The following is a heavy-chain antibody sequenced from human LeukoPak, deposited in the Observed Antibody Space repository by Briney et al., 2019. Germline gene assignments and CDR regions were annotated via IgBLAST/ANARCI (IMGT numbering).Heavy chain of an antibody. Sequence: GGFLRLSCAASGFTFSSYNMIWVRQAPGKGLECISYITSSSSTIHYADSVKGRFTISRDNAKKSLYLQMNSLRVEDSAVYYCARDWGGSGPTSHDYWGQGTLVTVSS. D-gene: IGHD3-16*01. CDR2: ITSSSSTI. CDR1: GFTFSSYN. J-gene: IGHJ4*02. V-gene: IGHV3-48*01. CDR3: ARDWGGSGPTSHDY.